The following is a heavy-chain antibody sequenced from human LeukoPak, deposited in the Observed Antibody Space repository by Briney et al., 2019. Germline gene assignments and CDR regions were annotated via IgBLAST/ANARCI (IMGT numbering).Heavy chain of an antibody. Sequence: SETLSLTCTVSGGSISSYCWSWIRQPPGKGLEWIGYIYYSGSTNYNPSLKSRVTISVDTFKNQFSPKLSSVTAADTAVYYCALKKFDSSGWYGFDYWGQGTLVTDSS. J-gene: IGHJ4*02. V-gene: IGHV4-59*01. D-gene: IGHD6-19*01. CDR3: ALKKFDSSGWYGFDY. CDR2: IYYSGST. CDR1: GGSISSYC.